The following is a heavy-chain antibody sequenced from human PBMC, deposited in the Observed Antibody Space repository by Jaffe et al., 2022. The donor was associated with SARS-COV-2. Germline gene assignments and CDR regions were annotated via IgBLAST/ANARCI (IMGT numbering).Heavy chain of an antibody. D-gene: IGHD2-2*01. J-gene: IGHJ4*02. CDR3: ARGVNQYQLLFDY. V-gene: IGHV4-61*02. CDR1: GGSISSGTYY. CDR2: IYTSGNT. Sequence: QVQLQESGPGLVNPSQTLSLTCTVSGGSISSGTYYWSWIRQPAGKGLEWIGRIYTSGNTNYSPSLKSRVTISVDTSKNQFSLKLSSVTAADTAVYYCARGVNQYQLLFDYWGQGTLVTVSS.